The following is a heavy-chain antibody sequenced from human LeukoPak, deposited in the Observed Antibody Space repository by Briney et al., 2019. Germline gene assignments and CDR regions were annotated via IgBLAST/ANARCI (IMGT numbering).Heavy chain of an antibody. J-gene: IGHJ5*02. CDR2: ISGSGGST. CDR1: GFTFSSYA. Sequence: GGSLRLSCAASGFTFSSYAMSWVRQAPGKGLEWVSAISGSGGSTYYADSVKGRFTISRDNSKNTLYLQMNSLRAEDTAVYYCAKDVRLGYCSGGSCYRSSWFDPWGQGTLVTVSP. V-gene: IGHV3-23*01. D-gene: IGHD2-15*01. CDR3: AKDVRLGYCSGGSCYRSSWFDP.